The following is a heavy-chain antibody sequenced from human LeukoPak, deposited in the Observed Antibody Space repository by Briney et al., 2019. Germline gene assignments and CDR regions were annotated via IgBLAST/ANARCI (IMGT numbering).Heavy chain of an antibody. Sequence: GESLKISCKASGXGFSSYWSGWVRQMPGKGLEWMGIIYPGDSHTRYSPSFQGQVTISADKSITTAYLQWSSLKASDTAMYYCARHGTPAAAGSAFDIWGQGTMVTVSS. CDR1: GXGFSSYW. CDR3: ARHGTPAAAGSAFDI. V-gene: IGHV5-51*01. D-gene: IGHD6-13*01. CDR2: IYPGDSHT. J-gene: IGHJ3*02.